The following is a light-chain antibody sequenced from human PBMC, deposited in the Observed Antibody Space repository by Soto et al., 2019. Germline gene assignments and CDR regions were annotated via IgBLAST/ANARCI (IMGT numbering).Light chain of an antibody. Sequence: EIRMAQSPATLSVSPGERATLSCRASQSVSSKLAWCQQKPGQAPRLLIYGAYNRATGIPARFSGSGSETDFTLTISSLQSEDFGIYYCQQYNNPITFGPGTRLEI. V-gene: IGKV3-15*01. J-gene: IGKJ5*01. CDR1: QSVSSK. CDR2: GAY. CDR3: QQYNNPIT.